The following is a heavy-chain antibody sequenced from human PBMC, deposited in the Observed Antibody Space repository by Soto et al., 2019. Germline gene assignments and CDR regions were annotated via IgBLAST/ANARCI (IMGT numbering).Heavy chain of an antibody. V-gene: IGHV3-66*01. CDR3: ARATRASSLFDY. CDR2: IYSGGST. Sequence: VQLVESGGGLVQPGGSLRLSCAASGFTVSSNSMSWVRQAPGKGLEWVSVIYSGGSTYYADSVKGRFTISRDNSKNTLYLQMNSLRAEDTAVYYCARATRASSLFDYWGQGTLVTVSS. CDR1: GFTVSSNS. J-gene: IGHJ4*02.